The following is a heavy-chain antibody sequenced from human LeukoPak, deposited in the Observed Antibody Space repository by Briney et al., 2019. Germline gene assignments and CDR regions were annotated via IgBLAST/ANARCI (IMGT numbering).Heavy chain of an antibody. V-gene: IGHV4-59*01. Sequence: SETLSLTCTVFGGSISSYYWSWIRQPPGKELEWIGYIFYRGSTIYNPSLTSRVTISIDTSRKQFSLKLTSVTAADTAVYYCARGLETITGANFDPWGRGTLVTVSS. CDR1: GGSISSYY. CDR3: ARGLETITGANFDP. CDR2: IFYRGST. J-gene: IGHJ5*02. D-gene: IGHD1-14*01.